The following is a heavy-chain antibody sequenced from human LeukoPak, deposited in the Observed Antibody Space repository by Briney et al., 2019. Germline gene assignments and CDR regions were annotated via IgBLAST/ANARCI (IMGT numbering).Heavy chain of an antibody. D-gene: IGHD1-7*01. CDR3: ARDLDNWNLGNFDY. J-gene: IGHJ4*02. Sequence: GASVKVSCKASGYTFTSYDINWVRQATGQGLEWMGWMNPNSGNTNYAQKLQGRVTMTTDTSTSTAYMELRSLRSDDTAVYYCARDLDNWNLGNFDYWGQGTLVTVSS. CDR1: GYTFTSYD. V-gene: IGHV1-18*01. CDR2: MNPNSGNT.